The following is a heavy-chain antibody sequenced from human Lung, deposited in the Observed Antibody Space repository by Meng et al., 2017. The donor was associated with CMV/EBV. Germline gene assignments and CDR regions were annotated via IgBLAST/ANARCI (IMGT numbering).Heavy chain of an antibody. J-gene: IGHJ6*02. Sequence: SCAASGFTFRTYWMTWVRQVPGKGLEWVANIKQDGSEKYYVDSMKGRFTISRDNPKNSVFLQMNSLRAEDTAVYYCARDRLVTTFYYFYGMDVWGQGTTVTVSS. CDR1: GFTFRTYW. D-gene: IGHD2-21*02. CDR3: ARDRLVTTFYYFYGMDV. CDR2: IKQDGSEK. V-gene: IGHV3-7*01.